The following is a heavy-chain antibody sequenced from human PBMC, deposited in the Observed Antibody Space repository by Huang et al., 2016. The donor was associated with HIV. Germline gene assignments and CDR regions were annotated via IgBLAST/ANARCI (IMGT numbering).Heavy chain of an antibody. CDR1: TFRFGAYW. D-gene: IGHD1-7*01. CDR2: IKQDESEK. Sequence: VESGGRLVQPGGSIRLSCVGSTFRFGAYWMSWVRQSAGKGVEWVANIKQDESEKYYVDAVKGRFNISRDNPKKVLFLEMNNVRVEDTATYYCATKTAAMDIWGQGTTVTVS. CDR3: ATKTAAMDI. V-gene: IGHV3-7*01. J-gene: IGHJ6*02.